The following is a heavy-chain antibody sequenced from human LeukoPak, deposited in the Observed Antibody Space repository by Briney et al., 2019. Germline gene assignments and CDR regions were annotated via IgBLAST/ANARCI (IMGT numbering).Heavy chain of an antibody. CDR1: GFTFSNYA. J-gene: IGHJ4*02. CDR2: INGRGGST. CDR3: AKAPVTSCRGAFCYPLDS. V-gene: IGHV3-23*01. Sequence: GGSLRLSCAASGFTFSNYAMSWVRQAPGKGLEWVSSINGRGGSTYYADSVKGRFTISRDSSKNTLYLQMNNLRTEDAAIYYCAKAPVTSCRGAFCYPLDSWGQGTLVTVSS. D-gene: IGHD2-15*01.